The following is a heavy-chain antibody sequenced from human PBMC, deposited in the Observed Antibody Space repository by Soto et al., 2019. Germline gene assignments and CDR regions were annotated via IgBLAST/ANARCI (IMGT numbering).Heavy chain of an antibody. CDR3: ARDRDEDGGTSDAFDM. J-gene: IGHJ3*02. Sequence: QVQVVESGGGVVQPGRSLRLSCAASGFTLSTYAMHWVRQAPGKGLEWVAVISQDGRNNYYADSVKGRFTISRDNSKSTLSLHMNSLRAEDTAVYYCARDRDEDGGTSDAFDMWGQGTMVTVSS. CDR1: GFTLSTYA. CDR2: ISQDGRNN. V-gene: IGHV3-30*04. D-gene: IGHD2-15*01.